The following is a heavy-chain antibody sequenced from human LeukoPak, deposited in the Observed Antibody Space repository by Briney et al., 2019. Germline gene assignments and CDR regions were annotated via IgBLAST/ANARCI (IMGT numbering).Heavy chain of an antibody. D-gene: IGHD4-23*01. Sequence: SETLSLTCAVYGGSFSSYYWSWIRQPPGKGLEWIGEINHSGSTNYNPSLKSRVTISVDTSKNQFSLKLSSVTAADTAVYYCARGPGHGGNSEGYFDYWGQGTLVTVSS. V-gene: IGHV4-34*01. J-gene: IGHJ4*02. CDR3: ARGPGHGGNSEGYFDY. CDR2: INHSGST. CDR1: GGSFSSYY.